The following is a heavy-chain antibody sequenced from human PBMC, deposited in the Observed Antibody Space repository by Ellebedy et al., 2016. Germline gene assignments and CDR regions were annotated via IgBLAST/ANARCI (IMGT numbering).Heavy chain of an antibody. J-gene: IGHJ6*02. Sequence: GGSLRLSXAASEFTFSRYAMDWVRQAPGKGLESIASISGSGDNTYYTDSVKGRFTVSRDNSKNTLYLQMNSLRVEDTAVYYCARIMEPDILSYYYGLDVWGQGTTVTVSS. CDR1: EFTFSRYA. D-gene: IGHD1-14*01. V-gene: IGHV3-23*01. CDR2: ISGSGDNT. CDR3: ARIMEPDILSYYYGLDV.